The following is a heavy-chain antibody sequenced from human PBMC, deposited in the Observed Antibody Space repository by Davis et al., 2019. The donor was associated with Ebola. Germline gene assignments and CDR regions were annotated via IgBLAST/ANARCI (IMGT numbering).Heavy chain of an antibody. J-gene: IGHJ6*03. CDR1: GYTFTGYY. Sequence: ASVKVSCKASGYTFTGYYMHWVRQAPGQGLEWMGWINPNSGGTNYSPKFQGRVTITRDASASTGYMELSSLTSEDTAVYYCARNPPEGGYYFYYMDVWGEGTTVTVSS. V-gene: IGHV1-2*02. CDR3: ARNPPEGGYYFYYMDV. CDR2: INPNSGGT. D-gene: IGHD2-15*01.